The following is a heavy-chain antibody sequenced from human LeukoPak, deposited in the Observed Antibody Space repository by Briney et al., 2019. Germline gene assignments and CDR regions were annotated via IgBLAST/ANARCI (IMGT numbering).Heavy chain of an antibody. CDR1: GFTFNRNA. V-gene: IGHV3-23*01. CDR2: ITESGGST. D-gene: IGHD3-10*01. CDR3: AKFVNYGNYYYYYYMDV. Sequence: PGGSLRLSCAASGFTFNRNAMSWVRQAPGMGLECVATITESGGSTFYADSVKGRFTVSRDNSEHTLYLQMNSLRAEDTAVYYCAKFVNYGNYYYYYYMDVWGKGTTVTVS. J-gene: IGHJ6*03.